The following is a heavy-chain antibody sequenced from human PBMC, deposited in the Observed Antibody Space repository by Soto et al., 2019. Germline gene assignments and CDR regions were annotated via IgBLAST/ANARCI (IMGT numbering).Heavy chain of an antibody. D-gene: IGHD3-3*01. J-gene: IGHJ6*02. V-gene: IGHV1-69*06. CDR2: IIPIFGTA. CDR3: ARHYDFWSGYYNYYYGMDV. Sequence: SVKISCKASGGTFSSYAISWVRQAPGQWLELMGGIIPIFGTANYAQKFQGRVTITADKSTSTAYMELSSLRSEDTAVYYCARHYDFWSGYYNYYYGMDVWGQGTTVTVSS. CDR1: GGTFSSYA.